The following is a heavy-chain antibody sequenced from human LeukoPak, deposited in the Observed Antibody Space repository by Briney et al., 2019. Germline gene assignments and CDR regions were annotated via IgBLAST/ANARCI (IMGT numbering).Heavy chain of an antibody. CDR3: AREWHCSSTSCYTLWFDP. CDR1: GGSISSGSYY. CDR2: IYTSGST. V-gene: IGHV4-61*02. J-gene: IGHJ5*02. Sequence: PSQTLSLTCTVSGGSISSGSYYWSWNRQPAGKGLEWIGRIYTSGSTNYNPSLKSRVTISVDTSKNQFSLKLSSVTAADTAVYYCAREWHCSSTSCYTLWFDPWGQGTLVTVSS. D-gene: IGHD2-2*02.